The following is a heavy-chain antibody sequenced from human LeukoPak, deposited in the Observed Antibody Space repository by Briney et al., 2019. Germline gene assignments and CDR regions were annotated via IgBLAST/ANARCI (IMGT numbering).Heavy chain of an antibody. J-gene: IGHJ4*02. D-gene: IGHD2-21*02. V-gene: IGHV3-30*02. CDR3: AKDCGGDCYSHS. CDR1: GFTFSTYG. Sequence: GGSLRLSCGASGFTFSTYGMHWVRQAPGKGLEWVAFIRYDGSNRYYADSVKGRFTISRDNSKNTLYLQMDSLRAEDTAVYYCAKDCGGDCYSHSWGQGTLVTVSS. CDR2: IRYDGSNR.